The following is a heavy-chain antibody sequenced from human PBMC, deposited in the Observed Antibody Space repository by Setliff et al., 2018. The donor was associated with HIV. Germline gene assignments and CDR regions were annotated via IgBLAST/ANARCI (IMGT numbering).Heavy chain of an antibody. D-gene: IGHD3-22*01. CDR3: ASRVYYYDSSGYLREEGFDP. CDR1: GGSFSGYY. J-gene: IGHJ5*02. Sequence: LSLTCAVYGGSFSGYYWSWIRQPPGKGLEWIGEINHSGSTNYNPSLKSRVTISVDTSKNQFSLKLSSVTAADTAVFYCASRVYYYDSSGYLREEGFDPWGQGTLVTVSS. V-gene: IGHV4-34*01. CDR2: INHSGST.